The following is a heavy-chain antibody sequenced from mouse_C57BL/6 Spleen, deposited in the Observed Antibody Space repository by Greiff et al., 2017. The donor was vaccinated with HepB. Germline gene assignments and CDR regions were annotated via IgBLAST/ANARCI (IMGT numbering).Heavy chain of an antibody. V-gene: IGHV1-4*01. CDR3: ARSPYDYDSWFAY. Sequence: TPRSGYTKYNQKFKDKATLTADKSSSTAYMQLSSLTSEDSAVYYCARSPYDYDSWFAYWGQGTLVTVSA. D-gene: IGHD2-4*01. CDR2: TPRSGYT. J-gene: IGHJ3*01.